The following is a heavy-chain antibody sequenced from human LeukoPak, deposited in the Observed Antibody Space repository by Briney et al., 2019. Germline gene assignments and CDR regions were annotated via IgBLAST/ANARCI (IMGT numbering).Heavy chain of an antibody. J-gene: IGHJ4*02. CDR2: IYHGGRT. D-gene: IGHD3-10*01. CDR3: ARGFRGPNFDH. CDR1: GYSISSGYY. Sequence: SETLSLTCTVSGYSISSGYYWGWIRPTPGKGLEWIGYIYHGGRTDYNPSLKSRVTISVDTSKNQFSLKLSPVTAADTAVYFCARGFRGPNFDHWGQGTLVTVSS. V-gene: IGHV4-38-2*02.